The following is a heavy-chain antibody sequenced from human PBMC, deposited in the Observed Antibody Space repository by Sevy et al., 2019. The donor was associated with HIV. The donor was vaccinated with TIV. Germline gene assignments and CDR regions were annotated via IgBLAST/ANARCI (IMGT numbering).Heavy chain of an antibody. CDR1: GYTFTGYY. D-gene: IGHD4-17*01. V-gene: IGHV1-2*02. CDR2: INPNSGGT. CDR3: ARGPMTTVVNYYMDV. J-gene: IGHJ6*03. Sequence: ASVKVSCKASGYTFTGYYMHWVRQAPGQGLEWMGWINPNSGGTNYPQKFQGRVTMTRDTSISTAYMELTRLRSDDTAVYYCARGPMTTVVNYYMDVWGKGTTVTVSS.